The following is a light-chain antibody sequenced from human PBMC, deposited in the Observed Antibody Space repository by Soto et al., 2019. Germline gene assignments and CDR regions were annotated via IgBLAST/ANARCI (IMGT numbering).Light chain of an antibody. CDR2: EVS. V-gene: IGLV2-23*02. CDR1: SSDVGSYNL. Sequence: QSLLTKPSSVSGSPGQWITISYTRTSSDVGSYNLVPWYQQHLGKAPKLMIYEVSKRPSGVSNRFSGSKSGNTASLTISGLQAEDEADYYCCSYAGSSTYVFGTGTKVTVL. J-gene: IGLJ1*01. CDR3: CSYAGSSTYV.